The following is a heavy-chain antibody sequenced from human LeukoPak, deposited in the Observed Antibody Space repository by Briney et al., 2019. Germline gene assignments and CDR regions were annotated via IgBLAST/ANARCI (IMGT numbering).Heavy chain of an antibody. CDR3: ARLASGSYGPLTPFDY. D-gene: IGHD1-26*01. V-gene: IGHV4-59*08. CDR1: GGSISSYY. Sequence: KASETLSLTCTVSGGSISSYYWSWIRQPPGKGLEWIGDIYYSGSTNYNPSLKSRVTISVDTSKNQFSLRLRSVTAADTAVYYSARLASGSYGPLTPFDYWGQGTLVTVSS. CDR2: IYYSGST. J-gene: IGHJ4*02.